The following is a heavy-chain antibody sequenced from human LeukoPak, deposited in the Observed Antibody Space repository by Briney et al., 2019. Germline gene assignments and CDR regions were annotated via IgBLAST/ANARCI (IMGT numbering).Heavy chain of an antibody. Sequence: GGSLRLSCEASGFTFSSYAMSWVRQAPGKGLEWVSSISDSGGNMYYADSVKGRFTISRDNSKNTLYLQMNSLRAEDTAVYYCAKAQLAILGDFDYWGQGTLVTVSS. V-gene: IGHV3-23*01. J-gene: IGHJ4*02. CDR3: AKAQLAILGDFDY. CDR2: ISDSGGNM. D-gene: IGHD2/OR15-2a*01. CDR1: GFTFSSYA.